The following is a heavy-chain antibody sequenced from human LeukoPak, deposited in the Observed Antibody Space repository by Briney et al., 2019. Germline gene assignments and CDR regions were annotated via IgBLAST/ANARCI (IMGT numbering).Heavy chain of an antibody. V-gene: IGHV3-7*05. J-gene: IGHJ4*02. CDR3: ASQFWWAAVAGTLDY. D-gene: IGHD6-19*01. CDR2: IKEDGSEK. CDR1: GFTFSSYW. Sequence: GGSLRLSCTASGFTFSSYWMSWVRQAPGRGLEWVANIKEDGSEKYYVDSVTGRFTISRDNAKKSLYLQMNSLGAEDTAVYYCASQFWWAAVAGTLDYWGQGTLVTVSS.